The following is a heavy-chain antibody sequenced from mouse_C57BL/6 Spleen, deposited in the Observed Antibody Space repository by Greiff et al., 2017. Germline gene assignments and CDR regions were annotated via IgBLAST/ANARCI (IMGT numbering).Heavy chain of an antibody. CDR2: IYHDGGST. J-gene: IGHJ2*01. Sequence: EVMLEESEAGLVQPGSSMKLSCTASGFTFSDYYMAWVRQVPGKGLEWVANIYHDGGSTYYLDSLKGRFTISTDNATTTLYLQLSSLTSEDTATYYCARDRSTGFDYWGQGTTLTVSA. D-gene: IGHD1-1*01. CDR1: GFTFSDYY. CDR3: ARDRSTGFDY. V-gene: IGHV5-16*01.